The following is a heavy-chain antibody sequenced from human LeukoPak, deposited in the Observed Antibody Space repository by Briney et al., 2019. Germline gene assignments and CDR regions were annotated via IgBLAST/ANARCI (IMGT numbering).Heavy chain of an antibody. Sequence: GASVKVSCEASGYTFTSYGINWVRQAPGQGLEWMGWISAYNGNTNYSQKLQGRVTMTTDTSTSTVYMEVRSLRSDDTAVYYCARAWGSPDYYYYYMDVWGKGTTVTVSS. CDR3: ARAWGSPDYYYYYMDV. J-gene: IGHJ6*03. D-gene: IGHD3-16*01. CDR1: GYTFTSYG. CDR2: ISAYNGNT. V-gene: IGHV1-18*01.